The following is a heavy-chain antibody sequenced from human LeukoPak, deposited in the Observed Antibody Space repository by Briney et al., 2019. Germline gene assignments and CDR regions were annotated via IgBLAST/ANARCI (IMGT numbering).Heavy chain of an antibody. CDR1: AYSTSSGYY. CDR3: ARDGNHWELLPFDY. J-gene: IGHJ4*02. Sequence: PSETLSLTCTVSAYSTSSGYYWGWIRQTPGKGLEWIGSIYYSGSTYYNPSLKSRVTISVDTSKNQFSLKLRSVTAADTAVYYCARDGNHWELLPFDYWGQGTLVTVSS. CDR2: IYYSGST. D-gene: IGHD1-26*01. V-gene: IGHV4-38-2*02.